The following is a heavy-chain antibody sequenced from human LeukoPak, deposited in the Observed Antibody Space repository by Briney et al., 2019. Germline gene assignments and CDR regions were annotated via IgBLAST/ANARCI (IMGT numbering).Heavy chain of an antibody. Sequence: SETLSLTCAVYGGSFSGYYWSWIRQPPGKGLEWIGEINHSGSTNYNPSLKSRVTISVDTSKNQFSLKLSSVTAADTAVYYCARGSLDTWLVKYNWFDPWGQGTLVTVSS. D-gene: IGHD6-19*01. CDR3: ARGSLDTWLVKYNWFDP. J-gene: IGHJ5*02. CDR2: INHSGST. V-gene: IGHV4-34*01. CDR1: GGSFSGYY.